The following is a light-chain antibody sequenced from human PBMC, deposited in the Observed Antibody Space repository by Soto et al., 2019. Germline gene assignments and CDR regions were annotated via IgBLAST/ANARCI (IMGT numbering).Light chain of an antibody. Sequence: DIQLTQSPSFLSASVGDRVSITCRASQDIGTYLAWYQQKPGQAPRLLIYASSTLETGVSSRFSGRESGTEFTLTVNSLQPEDFAVYYCQHRSNWPLTFGGGTKVEIK. CDR1: QDIGTY. CDR3: QHRSNWPLT. J-gene: IGKJ4*01. V-gene: IGKV1-9*01. CDR2: ASS.